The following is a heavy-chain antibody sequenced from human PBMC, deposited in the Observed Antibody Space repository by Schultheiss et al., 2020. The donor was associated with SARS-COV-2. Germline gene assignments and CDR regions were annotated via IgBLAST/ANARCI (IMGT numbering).Heavy chain of an antibody. CDR1: GGSISSGGYY. V-gene: IGHV4-31*03. J-gene: IGHJ6*02. Sequence: SETLSLTCTVSGGSISSGGYYWSWIRQHPGKGLEWIGYIYYSGSTYYNPSLKSRVTISVDKSKNQFSLKLSSVTAADTAVYYCARSSGSGWVREYYYYYYGMDVWGQGTTVTVSS. CDR2: IYYSGST. CDR3: ARSSGSGWVREYYYYYYGMDV. D-gene: IGHD6-19*01.